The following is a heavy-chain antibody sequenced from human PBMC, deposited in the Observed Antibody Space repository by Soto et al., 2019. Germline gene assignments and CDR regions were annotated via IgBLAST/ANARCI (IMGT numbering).Heavy chain of an antibody. CDR2: ISSRSTTI. J-gene: IGHJ6*02. Sequence: PGGSLRLSCAASGFTFTNYNMNWVRQAPGKGLEWVSYISSRSTTIYYADSMKGRFTISRDNAKNSLYLQMNSLRDEDTAVYYCARDCGKGYGMDVWGRGTTVTVSS. CDR1: GFTFTNYN. CDR3: ARDCGKGYGMDV. V-gene: IGHV3-48*02.